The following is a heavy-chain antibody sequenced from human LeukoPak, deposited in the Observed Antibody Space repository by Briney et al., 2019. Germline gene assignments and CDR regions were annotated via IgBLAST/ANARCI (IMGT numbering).Heavy chain of an antibody. J-gene: IGHJ4*02. Sequence: LSGGSLRLSCAASAFTFSRSWMHWVRQAPGKGLVWVSHINDDGSVISYVDSVKGRFTISRDNAKNTLYLQMNSLRAEDTAVYYCARDGSDGSGNGYFDYWGQGTLVTVSS. CDR1: AFTFSRSW. CDR3: ARDGSDGSGNGYFDY. V-gene: IGHV3-74*01. CDR2: INDDGSVI. D-gene: IGHD3-10*01.